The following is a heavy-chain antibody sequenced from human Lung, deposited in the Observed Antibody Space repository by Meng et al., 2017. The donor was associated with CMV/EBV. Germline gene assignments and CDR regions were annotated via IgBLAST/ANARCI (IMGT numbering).Heavy chain of an antibody. CDR3: AKSVPTIWRPMVV. V-gene: IGHV3-23*01. CDR2: VSSSSGSR. J-gene: IGHJ6*02. Sequence: GGSLRLSFAASGFTFSRSAMTWVGQAPGKGLEWVSAVSSSSGSRYYADAVKGRFAISRDNSKNTLYLQMNSVRAEDTAVYFCAKSVPTIWRPMVVWGQGAAVTVS. D-gene: IGHD3-9*01. CDR1: GFTFSRSA.